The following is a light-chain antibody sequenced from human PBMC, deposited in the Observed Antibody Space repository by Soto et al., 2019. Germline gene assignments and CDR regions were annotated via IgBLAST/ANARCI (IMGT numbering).Light chain of an antibody. CDR3: SSYSSSSTYV. Sequence: QSVLTQPASVSGSPGQSITISCTGTSSDVGGYNFVSWYQQHPGKAPKLLIYEVSHRPSGVSSRFSGSKSGNTASLTISGLQAEDESDYYCSSYSSSSTYVFGTGTKVTVL. V-gene: IGLV2-14*01. CDR2: EVS. J-gene: IGLJ1*01. CDR1: SSDVGGYNF.